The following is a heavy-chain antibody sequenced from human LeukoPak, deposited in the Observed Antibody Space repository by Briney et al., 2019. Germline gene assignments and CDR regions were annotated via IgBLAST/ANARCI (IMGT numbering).Heavy chain of an antibody. J-gene: IGHJ4*02. CDR1: GFTFSSYS. CDR2: ITSSSTAT. CDR3: ARDSVVGVATWDY. Sequence: GGSLRLSCAASGFTFSSYSMNWVRQAPGKGLEWVSHITSSSTATYYADSVKGRFTISRDNAKNSLYLQMNSLRVEDTAFYYCARDSVVGVATWDYWGQGTLVTVSS. V-gene: IGHV3-48*04. D-gene: IGHD2-15*01.